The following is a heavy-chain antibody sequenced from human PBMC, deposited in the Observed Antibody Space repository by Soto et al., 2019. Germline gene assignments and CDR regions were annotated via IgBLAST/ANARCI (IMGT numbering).Heavy chain of an antibody. CDR1: GGTFNNYA. D-gene: IGHD5-12*01. V-gene: IGHV1-69*01. Sequence: QVQLVQSGAEVKKPGSSVKVSCKASGGTFNNYAISWVRQAPGQGLEWMGGIIPIIGTADYAHKFQGRLASSADESTGTTFMELSILRSEDTALYYCAIGGVDVVAPSAFDYWGQGTLVTVSS. CDR2: IIPIIGTA. J-gene: IGHJ4*02. CDR3: AIGGVDVVAPSAFDY.